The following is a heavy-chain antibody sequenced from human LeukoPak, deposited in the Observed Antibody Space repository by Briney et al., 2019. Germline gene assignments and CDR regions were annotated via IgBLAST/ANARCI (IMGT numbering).Heavy chain of an antibody. J-gene: IGHJ4*02. D-gene: IGHD3-22*01. CDR2: ISVYNDAT. CDR1: GYTFTRYG. CDR3: ARRTLDSSGYVFGHPTEPFYFDF. Sequence: ASVKVSCKASGYTFTRYGMNWVRQALGQGLEWVGWISVYNDATSYAQKLQGRVSLTTDPSTNTAYMELNSLRSDDTAIYYCARRTLDSSGYVFGHPTEPFYFDFWGQGTLVTVSS. V-gene: IGHV1-18*01.